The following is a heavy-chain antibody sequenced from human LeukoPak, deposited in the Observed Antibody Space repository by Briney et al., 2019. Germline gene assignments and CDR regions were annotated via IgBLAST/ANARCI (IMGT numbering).Heavy chain of an antibody. CDR1: GFTFSSYW. J-gene: IGHJ4*02. D-gene: IGHD3-22*01. V-gene: IGHV3-7*01. Sequence: GGSLRLSCAASGFTFSSYWMSWVRQAPGKGLEWVANIKQDGSEKYYVDSVKGRFTISRDNAKNSLYLQMNSLRAEDTAVYYCARDRHYYDSSGYYSLFDYWGQGTLVTVSS. CDR2: IKQDGSEK. CDR3: ARDRHYYDSSGYYSLFDY.